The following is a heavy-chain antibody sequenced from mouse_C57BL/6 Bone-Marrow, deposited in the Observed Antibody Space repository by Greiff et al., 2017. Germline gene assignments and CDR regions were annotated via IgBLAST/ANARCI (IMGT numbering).Heavy chain of an antibody. Sequence: QVHVKQSGAELVKPGASVQLSCKASGYTFTEYSIHWVKQRSGQGLGWIGWFYPGSGSIKYNEKFKDKASLTADKSSSTVYMELSRLTTEDSAVYFCARHEGPYDWVFAYWGQGTLVTVSA. CDR2: FYPGSGSI. V-gene: IGHV1-62-2*01. CDR3: ARHEGPYDWVFAY. J-gene: IGHJ3*01. D-gene: IGHD2-4*01. CDR1: GYTFTEYS.